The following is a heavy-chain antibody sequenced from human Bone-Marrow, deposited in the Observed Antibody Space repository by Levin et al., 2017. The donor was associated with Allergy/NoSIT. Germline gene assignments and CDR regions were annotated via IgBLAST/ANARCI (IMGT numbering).Heavy chain of an antibody. CDR3: ARGASVTGWYHRPDP. Sequence: RASETLSLTCAVSGYSINSGTYWTWIRQPPGKGLEWLGSIYHTGITFYNLSLKSRGIISVDTSKNQFSLKLSSVTAADTAVYYCARGASVTGWYHRPDPWGQGALVIVSS. V-gene: IGHV4-38-2*01. J-gene: IGHJ5*02. CDR2: IYHTGIT. D-gene: IGHD3-9*01. CDR1: GYSINSGTY.